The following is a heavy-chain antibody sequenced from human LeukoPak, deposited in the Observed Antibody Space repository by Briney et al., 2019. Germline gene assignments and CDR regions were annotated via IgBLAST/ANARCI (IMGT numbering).Heavy chain of an antibody. J-gene: IGHJ5*02. CDR2: IIPIFGTA. V-gene: IGHV1-69*01. D-gene: IGHD3-9*01. CDR1: GGTFSSYA. CDR3: ATPNWGDDILTGYSS. Sequence: SVKVSCKASGGTFSSYAISWVRQAPGQGLEWMGGIIPIFGTANYAQRFQGRVTITADESTSTAYMELSSLRSEDTAVYYCATPNWGDDILTGYSSWGQGTLVTVSS.